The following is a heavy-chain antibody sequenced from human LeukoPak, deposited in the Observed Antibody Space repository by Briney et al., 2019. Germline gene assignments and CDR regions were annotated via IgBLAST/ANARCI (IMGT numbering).Heavy chain of an antibody. CDR1: GFTFSSYS. D-gene: IGHD3-3*01. Sequence: GGSLRLSCAASGFTFSSYSMNWVRQAPGKGLEWVSSISSSSSYIYYADSVKVRFTISRDNAKNSLYLQMNSLRAEDTAVYYCARAQGREGYDFWSGYYTGIDHLLFDYWGQGTLVTVSS. CDR3: ARAQGREGYDFWSGYYTGIDHLLFDY. V-gene: IGHV3-21*01. CDR2: ISSSSSYI. J-gene: IGHJ4*02.